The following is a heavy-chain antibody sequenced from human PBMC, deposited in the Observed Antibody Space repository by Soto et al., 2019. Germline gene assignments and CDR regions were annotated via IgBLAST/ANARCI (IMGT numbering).Heavy chain of an antibody. D-gene: IGHD3-10*01. CDR3: ARGLILWFGELSRRGGYYYYMDV. J-gene: IGHJ6*03. V-gene: IGHV4-34*01. CDR2: INDSGNI. CDR1: GGSFSGYQ. Sequence: QVQLQQWGAGLLKPSKTLSLTCAVYGGSFSGYQWSWIRQTQGKGLEWIGEINDSGNINYNPSLKSRVTILLDTPKKQISLKLSSVTAADSAVYYCARGLILWFGELSRRGGYYYYMDVWGKGTTVTVSS.